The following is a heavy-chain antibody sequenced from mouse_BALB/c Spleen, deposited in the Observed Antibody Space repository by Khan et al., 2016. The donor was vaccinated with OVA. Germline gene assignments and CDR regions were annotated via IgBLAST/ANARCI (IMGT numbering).Heavy chain of an antibody. D-gene: IGHD2-1*01. CDR1: GYTFTSYW. J-gene: IGHJ3*01. Sequence: QVQLKQSGAELVKPGASVKLSCKTSGYTFTSYWIQWVKQRPGQGLGWIGEIFPGTGTTYYNENFKGKATLTIDTSSTTAYMQLSSLTSEDSAVYFCARGYFGNYEFAYWGQVTLVTVSS. CDR2: IFPGTGTT. CDR3: ARGYFGNYEFAY. V-gene: IGHV1S132*01.